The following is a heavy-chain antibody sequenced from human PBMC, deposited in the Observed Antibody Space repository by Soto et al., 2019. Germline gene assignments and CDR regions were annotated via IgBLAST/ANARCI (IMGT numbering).Heavy chain of an antibody. CDR1: GGSISSGDYY. CDR3: YVVVVAATPRRSSPYFDY. J-gene: IGHJ4*01. D-gene: IGHD2-15*01. V-gene: IGHV4-30-4*01. CDR2: IDYSGST. Sequence: SETLSLTCTVSGGSISSGDYYWRWVRQPPGKGLEWIGYIDYSGSTYYNPSLKSRVTISVDTSKNQFSLKLSSVTAADTAVYYCYVVVVAATPRRSSPYFDYWGQGTLVPVSS.